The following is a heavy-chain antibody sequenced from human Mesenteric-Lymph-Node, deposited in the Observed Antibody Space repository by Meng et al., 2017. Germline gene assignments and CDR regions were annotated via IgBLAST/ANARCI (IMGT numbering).Heavy chain of an antibody. CDR1: GYTFTGYY. CDR2: INPNSGGT. CDR3: ARYGSGSYYTFDY. Sequence: ASVKVSCKASGYTFTGYYMHWVRQAPGQGLEWMGWINPNSGGTNYAQKFQGRVTMTRDTSISTAYMELSRLRSDDTAVYYCARYGSGSYYTFDYWGQGTLVTVSS. J-gene: IGHJ4*02. V-gene: IGHV1-2*02. D-gene: IGHD3-10*01.